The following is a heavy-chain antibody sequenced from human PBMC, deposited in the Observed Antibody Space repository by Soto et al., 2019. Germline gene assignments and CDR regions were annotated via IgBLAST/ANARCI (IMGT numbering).Heavy chain of an antibody. CDR3: ARDSTASAEGNWFDP. CDR2: INTNTGNP. D-gene: IGHD2-21*01. V-gene: IGHV7-4-1*01. Sequence: GASVKVSCKASGYTFTSYAMNWVRQAPGQGLEWMGWINTNTGNPTYAQGFTGRFVFSLDTSVSTAYLQICSLKAEDTAVYYCARDSTASAEGNWFDPWGQGTLVTVSS. J-gene: IGHJ5*02. CDR1: GYTFTSYA.